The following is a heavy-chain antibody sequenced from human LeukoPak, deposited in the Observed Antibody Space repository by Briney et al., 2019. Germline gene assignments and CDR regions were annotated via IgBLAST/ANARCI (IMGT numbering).Heavy chain of an antibody. D-gene: IGHD2-21*01. Sequence: PGGSLRLSCAASGFTFSSYSMNWVRQAPGKGLEWVSYISSGSSTIYYADSVKGRFTTSRDNAKNSLYLQMNSLRAEDTAVYYCASTGRLGSYDYWGQGTLVTVSS. V-gene: IGHV3-48*01. J-gene: IGHJ4*02. CDR3: ASTGRLGSYDY. CDR1: GFTFSSYS. CDR2: ISSGSSTI.